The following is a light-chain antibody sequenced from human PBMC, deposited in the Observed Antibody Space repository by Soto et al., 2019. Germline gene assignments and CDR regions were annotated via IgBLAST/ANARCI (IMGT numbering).Light chain of an antibody. CDR3: QQYNNWPPVT. J-gene: IGKJ4*01. CDR2: GAS. Sequence: ETVMTQSPATLSVSPGERATLSCRASQSVGSKVAWYQQKPGQAPTLLIYGASTRASGIPLRFSGSGSGTEFTLIISSLQSEDFAVYYCQQYNNWPPVTFGGGTKVEIK. CDR1: QSVGSK. V-gene: IGKV3-15*01.